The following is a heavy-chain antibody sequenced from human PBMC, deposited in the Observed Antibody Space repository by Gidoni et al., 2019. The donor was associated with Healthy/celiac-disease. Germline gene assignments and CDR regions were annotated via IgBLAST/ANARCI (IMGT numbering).Heavy chain of an antibody. CDR2: IYHSGST. CDR3: AEGSGGLGELSSVGWLPDY. D-gene: IGHD3-16*02. CDR1: GYSISSGYY. J-gene: IGHJ4*02. V-gene: IGHV4-38-2*02. Sequence: QVQLQESGPGLVKPSETLSLTCTVSGYSISSGYYWGWIRQPPGKGLEWIGSIYHSGSTYYNPSLKSRVTISVDTSKNQFSLKLSSVTAADTAVYYCAEGSGGLGELSSVGWLPDYWGQGTLVTVSS.